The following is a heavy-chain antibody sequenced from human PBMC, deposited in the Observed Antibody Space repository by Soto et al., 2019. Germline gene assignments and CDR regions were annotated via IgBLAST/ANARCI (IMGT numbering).Heavy chain of an antibody. V-gene: IGHV1-69*13. CDR1: GGTFSRYA. Sequence: ASVKVSCKASGGTFSRYALNWVRQAPGQGPEWMGGIVPIFGKPKYAQKFQGRVTITADESTSTAYMELSSLRSEDTAVYYCARGVDYDSSAYYFFFWGQGTLVTVSS. CDR2: IVPIFGKP. J-gene: IGHJ4*02. D-gene: IGHD3-22*01. CDR3: ARGVDYDSSAYYFFF.